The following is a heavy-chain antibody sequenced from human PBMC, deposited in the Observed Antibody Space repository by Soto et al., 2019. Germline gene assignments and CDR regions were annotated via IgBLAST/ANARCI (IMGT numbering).Heavy chain of an antibody. CDR2: INHSGST. CDR1: GGSFSGYY. J-gene: IGHJ6*02. D-gene: IGHD6-13*01. V-gene: IGHV4-34*01. CDR3: ARGFRGSIAAAVFYYYGMDV. Sequence: SETLSLTCAVYGGSFSGYYWSWIRQPPGKGLEWIGEINHSGSTNYNPSLKSRVTISVDTSKNQFSLKLSSVTAADAAVYYCARGFRGSIAAAVFYYYGMDVWGQGTTVTVSS.